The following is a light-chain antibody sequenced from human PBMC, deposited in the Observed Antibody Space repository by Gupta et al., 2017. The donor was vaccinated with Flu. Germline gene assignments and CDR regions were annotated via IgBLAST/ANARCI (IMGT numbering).Light chain of an antibody. CDR3: CSYEGSGTSVI. CDR2: EDS. V-gene: IGLV2-23*01. J-gene: IGLJ2*01. Sequence: QSALTQPASVSGSPGQSVTISCTGTTSDVGIFNLVSWYQQHPGKAPQWIIDEDSKRPSGVSNRVSGSKSGNTDSLTISGLQTEDEAEYHCCSYEGSGTSVIFGGGTRVTV. CDR1: TSDVGIFNL.